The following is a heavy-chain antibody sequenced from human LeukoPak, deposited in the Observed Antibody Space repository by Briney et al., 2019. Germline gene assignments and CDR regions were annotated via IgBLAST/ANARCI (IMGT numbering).Heavy chain of an antibody. V-gene: IGHV3-21*01. J-gene: IGHJ3*02. CDR1: GFTFSSYS. Sequence: PGGSLRLSCAASGFTFSSYSMNWVRQAPGKGLEWVSSISSSSSYIYYADSVKGRFTISRDNAKNSLYLQMNSLRAEDTAVYYCASRSRHTQYQLLGAGYAFDIWGQGTMVTVSS. CDR3: ASRSRHTQYQLLGAGYAFDI. CDR2: ISSSSSYI. D-gene: IGHD2-2*01.